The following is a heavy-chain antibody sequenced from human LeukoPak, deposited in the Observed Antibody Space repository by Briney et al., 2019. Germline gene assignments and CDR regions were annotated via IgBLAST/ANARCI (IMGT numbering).Heavy chain of an antibody. CDR3: ARVSPKGYYDSSGYYTY. D-gene: IGHD3-22*01. V-gene: IGHV1-2*06. J-gene: IGHJ4*02. Sequence: ASVKVSCTASGYTFTGYYMHWVRQVPGQELEWMGRINPNSGGTNYAQKFQGRVTMTRDTSISTAYMELSRLRSDDTAVYYCARVSPKGYYDSSGYYTYWGQGTLVTVSS. CDR2: INPNSGGT. CDR1: GYTFTGYY.